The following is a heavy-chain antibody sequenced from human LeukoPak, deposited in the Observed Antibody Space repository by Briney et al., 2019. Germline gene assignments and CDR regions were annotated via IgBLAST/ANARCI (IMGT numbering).Heavy chain of an antibody. Sequence: PGGSLRLSCAASGFTLEDHVMHWVRQAPGKGLEWVSSISWSGDRMGYADAVKGRFTISRDNAKNSLFLQMNSRRVEDTALYYCAKDLGGSATTVWGQGTLVTVSS. J-gene: IGHJ4*02. CDR1: GFTLEDHV. V-gene: IGHV3-9*01. CDR3: AKDLGGSATTV. CDR2: ISWSGDRM. D-gene: IGHD2-2*01.